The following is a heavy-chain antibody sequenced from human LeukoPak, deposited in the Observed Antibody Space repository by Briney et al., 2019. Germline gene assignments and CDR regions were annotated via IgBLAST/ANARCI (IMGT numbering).Heavy chain of an antibody. CDR1: GYTFTSYA. Sequence: ASVKVSCKASGYTFTSYAMNWVRQAPGQGLEWMGGIIPIFGTANYAQKFQGRVTITADESTSTAYMELSSLRSEDTAVYYCARGPDYYGSGSYLDYWGQGTLVTVSS. CDR3: ARGPDYYGSGSYLDY. V-gene: IGHV1-69*13. D-gene: IGHD3-10*01. CDR2: IIPIFGTA. J-gene: IGHJ4*02.